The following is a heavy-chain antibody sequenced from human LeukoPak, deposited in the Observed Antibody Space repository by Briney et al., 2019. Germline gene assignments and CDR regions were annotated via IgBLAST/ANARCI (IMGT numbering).Heavy chain of an antibody. CDR1: GGSISSYY. Sequence: SETLSLTCTVSGGSISSYYWSWIRQPAGKGLEWIGRIYTSGSTNYNPSLKSRVTMSVDTSKNQFSLKLSSVTAADTAVYYCARVDYYYDSSGHRVWYFDLWGRGTLVTVSS. D-gene: IGHD3-22*01. J-gene: IGHJ2*01. CDR2: IYTSGST. CDR3: ARVDYYYDSSGHRVWYFDL. V-gene: IGHV4-4*07.